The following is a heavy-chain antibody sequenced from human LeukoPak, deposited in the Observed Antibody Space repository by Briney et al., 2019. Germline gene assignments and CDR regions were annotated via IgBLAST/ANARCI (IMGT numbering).Heavy chain of an antibody. V-gene: IGHV3-30*03. CDR2: ISYDGSNK. Sequence: GGSLRLSCAASGFTFSSYGMHWVRQAPGKGLEWVAVISYDGSNKYYADSVKGRFTISRDNSKNTLYLQMNSLRAEDTAVYYCAREGLTYYDHVRATPFDYWGQGTLVTVSS. CDR1: GFTFSSYG. J-gene: IGHJ4*02. CDR3: AREGLTYYDHVRATPFDY. D-gene: IGHD3-16*01.